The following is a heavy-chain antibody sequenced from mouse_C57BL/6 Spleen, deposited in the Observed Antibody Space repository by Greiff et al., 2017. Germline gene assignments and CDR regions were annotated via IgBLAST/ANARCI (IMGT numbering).Heavy chain of an antibody. Sequence: QVQLQQSGAELARPGASVKLSCKASGYTFTSYGISWVKQRTGQGLEWIGEIYPRSGNTYYNEKFKGKATLTADKSSSTAYMELRSLTSEDSAVXFCARLWDGYYEYFDVWGTGTTVTVSS. J-gene: IGHJ1*03. CDR1: GYTFTSYG. D-gene: IGHD2-3*01. CDR3: ARLWDGYYEYFDV. CDR2: IYPRSGNT. V-gene: IGHV1-81*01.